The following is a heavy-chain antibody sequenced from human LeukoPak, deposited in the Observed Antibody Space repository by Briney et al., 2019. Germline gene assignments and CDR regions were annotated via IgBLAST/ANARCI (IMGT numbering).Heavy chain of an antibody. Sequence: SVKVSCKACGYTFTCYYMHWVRQAAGQGVEWMGWINPNSGCTNYAQKFQGRVSMTRDTSISTAYMELSRLRSDDTAVYYCARDGGYCSGGSCYSSPVPYYCCGMDVWGQGTTVTVS. J-gene: IGHJ6*02. D-gene: IGHD2-15*01. CDR1: GYTFTCYY. CDR2: INPNSGCT. V-gene: IGHV1-2*02. CDR3: ARDGGYCSGGSCYSSPVPYYCCGMDV.